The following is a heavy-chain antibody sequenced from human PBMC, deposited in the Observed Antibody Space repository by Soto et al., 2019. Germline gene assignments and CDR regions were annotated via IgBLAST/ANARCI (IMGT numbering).Heavy chain of an antibody. CDR2: ISGSGGTT. V-gene: IGHV3-23*01. D-gene: IGHD6-13*01. CDR3: AKAGGEQQLVHSDAFDI. Sequence: GGSLRLSCVASGFTFENYAMSWVRQAPGKGLEWVSAISGSGGTTYYSDSVKGRFTISRDDSKNTLYLQMNSLRAEDTAVYYCAKAGGEQQLVHSDAFDIWGQGTMVTVSS. CDR1: GFTFENYA. J-gene: IGHJ3*02.